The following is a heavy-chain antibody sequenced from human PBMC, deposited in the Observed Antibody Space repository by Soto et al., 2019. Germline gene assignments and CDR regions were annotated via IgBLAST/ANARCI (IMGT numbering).Heavy chain of an antibody. D-gene: IGHD4-4*01. CDR2: FHHSGRT. CDR3: VGDYSDTQNYLDY. Sequence: SETMSLTCAVSGYSISMGYYWGWIRQPPGKGLEWIGSFHHSGRTYYNPSLKSRVSISVDTSKNQLSLKLSSVTTADTAVYYCVGDYSDTQNYLDYWGQGTLVTVSS. V-gene: IGHV4-38-2*01. J-gene: IGHJ4*02. CDR1: GYSISMGYY.